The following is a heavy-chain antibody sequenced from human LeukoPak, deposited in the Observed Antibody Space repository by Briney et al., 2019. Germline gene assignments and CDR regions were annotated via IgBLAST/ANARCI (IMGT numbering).Heavy chain of an antibody. V-gene: IGHV4-34*01. D-gene: IGHD3-22*01. Sequence: PSETLSLTCAVYGGAFSGYFWTWIRQPPGKGLEWIGEINHSGSTNYNPSLKSRVTISVDTSKNQFSLKLTSVTAADTAVYYCARRSKDSSGYYYFDYWGQGTLVTVSS. CDR1: GGAFSGYF. CDR2: INHSGST. J-gene: IGHJ4*02. CDR3: ARRSKDSSGYYYFDY.